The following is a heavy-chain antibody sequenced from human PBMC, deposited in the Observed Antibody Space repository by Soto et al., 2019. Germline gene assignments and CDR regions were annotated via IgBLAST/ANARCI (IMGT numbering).Heavy chain of an antibody. CDR3: ARVGAAAGTTYYFDY. D-gene: IGHD6-13*01. CDR1: GGTFSSYA. CDR2: IIPIFGTA. Sequence: SVKVSCKASGGTFSSYAISWVRQAPGQGLEWMGGIIPIFGTANYAQKFQGRVTITADESTSTAYMELSSLRSEDTAVYYCARVGAAAGTTYYFDYWGQGALVTVSS. V-gene: IGHV1-69*13. J-gene: IGHJ4*02.